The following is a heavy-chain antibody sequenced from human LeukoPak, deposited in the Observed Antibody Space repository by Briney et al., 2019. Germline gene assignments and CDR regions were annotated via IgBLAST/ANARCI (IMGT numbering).Heavy chain of an antibody. V-gene: IGHV4-34*01. J-gene: IGHJ4*02. Sequence: SETLSLTCAVYGGSFSGYYWSWIRQPPGKGLEWIGEINHSGSTNYNPSLKSQVTISVDTSKNQFSLKLSSVTAADTAVYYCARRYYGSGSQPDYWGQGTLVTVSS. CDR2: INHSGST. CDR1: GGSFSGYY. D-gene: IGHD3-10*01. CDR3: ARRYYGSGSQPDY.